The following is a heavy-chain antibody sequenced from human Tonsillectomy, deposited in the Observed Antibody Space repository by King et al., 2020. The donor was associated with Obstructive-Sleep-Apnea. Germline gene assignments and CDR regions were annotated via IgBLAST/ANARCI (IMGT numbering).Heavy chain of an antibody. V-gene: IGHV3-9*01. CDR2: ISWNSGSI. CDR3: AKDYGSGFDAFDI. CDR1: GFTFDDYA. Sequence: VQLVESGGGLVQPGRSLRLSCAASGFTFDDYAMHWVRQAPGKGLEWVSGISWNSGSIGYADSVKGRLTISSDNAKNSLYLQMNSLRAEDTALYYCAKDYGSGFDAFDIWGQGTMVTVSS. J-gene: IGHJ3*02. D-gene: IGHD3-10*01.